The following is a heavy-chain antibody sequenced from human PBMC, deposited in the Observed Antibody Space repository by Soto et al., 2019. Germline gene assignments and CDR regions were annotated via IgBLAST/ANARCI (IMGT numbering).Heavy chain of an antibody. J-gene: IGHJ6*02. V-gene: IGHV1-18*01. CDR1: GYTFTSYG. CDR2: ISAYNGNT. D-gene: IGHD2-8*01. CDR3: ARESADIVLMVSMGVYGMDV. Sequence: QVQLVQSGAEVKKPGASVKVSCKASGYTFTSYGISWVRQAPGQGLEWMGWISAYNGNTNYAQKLQGRVTMTTDTSTSTAYMELRSLRSDDTAVYYCARESADIVLMVSMGVYGMDVWGQGTTVTVSS.